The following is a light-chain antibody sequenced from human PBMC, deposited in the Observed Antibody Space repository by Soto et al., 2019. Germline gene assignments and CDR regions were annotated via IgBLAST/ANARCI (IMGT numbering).Light chain of an antibody. CDR1: QSVSSSY. CDR2: GAS. CDR3: QQYGSSPVS. V-gene: IGKV3-20*01. Sequence: EIVLTQSPGTLSLSPGERATLSCRASQSVSSSYLAWYQQKPGQAPRLLIYGASSRATDIPDRFSGSGSGTDFTLTSSRLEPEDFAVYYCQQYGSSPVSFGPGTKVDIK. J-gene: IGKJ3*01.